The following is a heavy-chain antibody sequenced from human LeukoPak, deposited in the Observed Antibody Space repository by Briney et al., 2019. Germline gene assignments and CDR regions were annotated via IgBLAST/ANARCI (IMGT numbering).Heavy chain of an antibody. CDR1: GFTFSNYA. D-gene: IGHD3-9*01. CDR3: AKSMKSFDILTGLDY. J-gene: IGHJ4*02. CDR2: ISASGGST. Sequence: GGSLRLSCAASGFTFSNYAMNSVRQAPGPGLEWVSGISASGGSTYYAGSVKGRFTISRDDSKNTLYLQMHRLRAEDTAIYYCAKSMKSFDILTGLDYWGQGTQVTVSS. V-gene: IGHV3-23*01.